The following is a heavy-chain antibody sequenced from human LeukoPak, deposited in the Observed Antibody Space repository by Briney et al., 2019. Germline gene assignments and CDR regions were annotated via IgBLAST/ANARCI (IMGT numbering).Heavy chain of an antibody. Sequence: GRSLRLSCAASGFTFSSYGMHWVRQAPGKGLEWVAIIWYDGSNKYFADSVKGRFTISRDNSKNTVYLQVYSLRAEDTAVYYCARNPYSGSGTYPPFDYWGQGTLVTVSS. CDR1: GFTFSSYG. CDR3: ARNPYSGSGTYPPFDY. V-gene: IGHV3-33*01. D-gene: IGHD3-10*01. J-gene: IGHJ4*02. CDR2: IWYDGSNK.